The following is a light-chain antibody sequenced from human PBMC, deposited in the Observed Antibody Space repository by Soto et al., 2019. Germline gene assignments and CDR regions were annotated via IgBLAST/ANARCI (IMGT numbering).Light chain of an antibody. CDR1: SCDVGGYNY. CDR2: EVA. V-gene: IGLV2-8*01. Sequence: QSALTQPPSASGSPGQSVTISCTGTSCDVGGYNYVAWYQQYAGKAPKLMIYEVAKRPSGVPDRFSGSKSGNTASLTVSELQTEDEANYYCSSYAASNTWVFGGGTKLTVL. J-gene: IGLJ3*02. CDR3: SSYAASNTWV.